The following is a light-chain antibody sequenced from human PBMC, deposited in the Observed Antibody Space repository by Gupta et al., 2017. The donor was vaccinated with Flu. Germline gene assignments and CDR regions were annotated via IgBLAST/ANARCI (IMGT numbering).Light chain of an antibody. Sequence: EIVMTQSPATLSLSPGERATLSCRASKSVSSNLAWYQQKPGQAPRLLIYGASTRATGIPARFSGSGSGTEFTLTISSLQSEDFAVYYCQQYNNWPPWTFGQGTKVESK. CDR2: GAS. CDR1: KSVSSN. J-gene: IGKJ1*01. CDR3: QQYNNWPPWT. V-gene: IGKV3-15*01.